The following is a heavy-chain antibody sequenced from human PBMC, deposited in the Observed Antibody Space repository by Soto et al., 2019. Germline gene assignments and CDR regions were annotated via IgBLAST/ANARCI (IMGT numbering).Heavy chain of an antibody. V-gene: IGHV5-51*01. CDR2: IYPGDSDT. CDR1: GYTFTNYW. J-gene: IGHJ6*02. CDR3: AASIFYYGMDV. Sequence: GESLKISCKGPGYTFTNYWIGWARQMPGKGLEWMGIIYPGDSDTKYDPSFQGQVTISADKSITTTYLQWSSLKASDTAIYYCAASIFYYGMDVWGQGTTVTVS.